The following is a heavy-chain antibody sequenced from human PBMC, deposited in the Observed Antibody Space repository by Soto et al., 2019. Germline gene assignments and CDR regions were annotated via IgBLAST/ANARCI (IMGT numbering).Heavy chain of an antibody. CDR2: INPNSGGT. D-gene: IGHD3-3*01. Sequence: ASVKVSCKASGYTFTGYYMHWVRQAPGQGLEWMGWINPNSGGTNYAQKFQGWVTMTRDTSISTAYMELSRLRSDDTAVYYCARGATIFGGYRWFDPWGQGTLVTVSS. CDR3: ARGATIFGGYRWFDP. J-gene: IGHJ5*02. CDR1: GYTFTGYY. V-gene: IGHV1-2*04.